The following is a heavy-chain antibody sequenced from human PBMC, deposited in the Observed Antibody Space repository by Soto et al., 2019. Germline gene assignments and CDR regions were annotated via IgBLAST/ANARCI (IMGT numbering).Heavy chain of an antibody. CDR1: GGSFSGYY. V-gene: IGHV4-34*01. CDR2: INHSGST. CDR3: ARDVFL. Sequence: QVQLQQWGAGLLKLSETLSLTCAVYGGSFSGYYWSWIRQPPGKGLEWIGEINHSGSTNYNPSLKSRVTISVDTSKNQFALKLSSVTAADTAVYYCARDVFLWGQGTLVTVSS. D-gene: IGHD2-21*01. J-gene: IGHJ4*02.